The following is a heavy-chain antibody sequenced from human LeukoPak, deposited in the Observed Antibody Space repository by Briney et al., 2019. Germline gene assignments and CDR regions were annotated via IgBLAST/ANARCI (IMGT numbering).Heavy chain of an antibody. CDR2: INSDGSWT. J-gene: IGHJ6*02. CDR1: GNYW. V-gene: IGHV3-74*01. Sequence: PGGSLRLSCAASGNYWMHWVRQAPGKGLVWVSHINSDGSWTSYADSVKGRFTISRDNAKNTLYLQMNSLRGEDTALYYCARGNYRTTYYYGMVVWGQGTTVTVSS. CDR3: ARGNYRTTYYYGMVV. D-gene: IGHD4-11*01.